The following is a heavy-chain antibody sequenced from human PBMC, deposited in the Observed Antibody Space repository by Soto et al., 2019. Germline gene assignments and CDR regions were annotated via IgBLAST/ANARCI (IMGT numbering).Heavy chain of an antibody. V-gene: IGHV3-23*01. CDR2: ISDSGST. CDR1: GFTFSNYA. D-gene: IGHD3-22*01. J-gene: IGHJ4*02. Sequence: GGSLRLSCAASGFTFSNYAMNWVRQAPGKGLEWVSTISDSGSTYYADSVKGRFTISRDNSKNTLYLQMNSLRAEDTAVYYCAKSPTEYYYDSASDYWGQGTLVTVSS. CDR3: AKSPTEYYYDSASDY.